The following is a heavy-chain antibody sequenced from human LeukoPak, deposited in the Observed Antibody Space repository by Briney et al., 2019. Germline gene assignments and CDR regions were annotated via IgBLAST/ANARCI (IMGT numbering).Heavy chain of an antibody. CDR3: ARAAYGSGSYFYSFDY. CDR2: IYTSGST. V-gene: IGHV4-4*07. J-gene: IGHJ4*02. CDR1: GGSISSYY. Sequence: SETLSLTCTVSGGSISSYYWSWIRQPAGKGLEWIGRIYTSGSTNYNPSLKSRVTMSVDTSKNQFSLKLSSVTAADTAVYYCARAAYGSGSYFYSFDYWGQGTLVTVSS. D-gene: IGHD3-10*01.